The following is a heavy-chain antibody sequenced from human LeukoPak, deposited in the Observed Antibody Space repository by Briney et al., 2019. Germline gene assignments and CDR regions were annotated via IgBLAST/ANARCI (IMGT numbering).Heavy chain of an antibody. CDR1: GGSISSYY. CDR2: IYYSGST. V-gene: IGHV4-59*01. Sequence: PSETLSLTCTVSGGSISSYYWSWIRQPPGKGLEWIGYIYYSGSTNYNPSLKSRVTISVETSKKQFSLKMRSVTAADTAVYYCARGNFTIFGVVIPSYYYYGMDVWGQGTTVTVSS. D-gene: IGHD3-3*01. J-gene: IGHJ6*02. CDR3: ARGNFTIFGVVIPSYYYYGMDV.